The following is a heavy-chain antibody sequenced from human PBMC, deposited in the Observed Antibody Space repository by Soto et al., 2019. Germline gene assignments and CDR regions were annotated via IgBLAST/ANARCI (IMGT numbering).Heavy chain of an antibody. D-gene: IGHD4-17*01. Sequence: ASVKVSCKASGYTFTSYGISWVRQAPGQGLEWMGWISAYNGNTNYAQKLQGRVTMTTDTSTSTAYMELRSLRSDDTAVYYCARVPWEDYGDYVLHRYAFDIWGQGTMVTVSS. CDR1: GYTFTSYG. V-gene: IGHV1-18*01. CDR2: ISAYNGNT. CDR3: ARVPWEDYGDYVLHRYAFDI. J-gene: IGHJ3*02.